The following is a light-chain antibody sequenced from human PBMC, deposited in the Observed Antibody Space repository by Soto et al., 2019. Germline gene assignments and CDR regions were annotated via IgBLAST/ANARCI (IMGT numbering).Light chain of an antibody. J-gene: IGKJ2*01. CDR2: GAS. V-gene: IGKV3-20*01. CDR3: QQYGSSPYT. CDR1: QSVSSSY. Sequence: EIVLTQSPGTLSLSPGERATLSCRAGQSVSSSYLAWYQQKPGQTPRLLIYGASSRATGIPDRFSGSGSGTDFTLTISRLEPVDFAVYYCQQYGSSPYTFGQGTKLEIK.